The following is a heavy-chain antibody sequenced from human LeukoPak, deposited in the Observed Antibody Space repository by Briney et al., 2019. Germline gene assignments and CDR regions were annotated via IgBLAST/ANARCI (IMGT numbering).Heavy chain of an antibody. CDR3: TTSFEILWFGELSYFDY. CDR2: IKSKTDGGTT. J-gene: IGHJ4*02. D-gene: IGHD3-10*01. V-gene: IGHV3-15*01. CDR1: GFTFSNAW. Sequence: PGGSLRLSCAASGFTFSNAWMSWVRQAPGKGLEWVGRIKSKTDGGTTDYAAPVKGRFTISRDDSKNTLYLQMKTEDTAVYYCTTSFEILWFGELSYFDYWGQGTLVTVSS.